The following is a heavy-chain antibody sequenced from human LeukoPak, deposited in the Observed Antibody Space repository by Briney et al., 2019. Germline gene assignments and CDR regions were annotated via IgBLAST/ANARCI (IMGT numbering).Heavy chain of an antibody. Sequence: SLSLFCATSGFNFGDVAMDWIRQAPGKGLEWVGFIRHREYGGTAEYAASVNGRFAISRDDSKSIVYLQMNDLRTEDTGVYYCARERAGDVDYWGLGTLVTVSS. J-gene: IGHJ4*02. V-gene: IGHV3-49*03. CDR3: ARERAGDVDY. CDR2: IRHREYGGTA. CDR1: GFNFGDVA.